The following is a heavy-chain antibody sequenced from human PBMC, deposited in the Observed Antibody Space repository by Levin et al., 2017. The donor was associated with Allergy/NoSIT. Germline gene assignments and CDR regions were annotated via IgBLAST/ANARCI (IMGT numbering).Heavy chain of an antibody. CDR1: GGSVSSKTDY. CDR2: IYFSET. J-gene: IGHJ4*01. Sequence: SETLSLTCTVSGGSVSSKTDYWGWIRQPPGKGLEWVGSIYFSETYYNPSLNSRVTISVDTSKNQFSLNLRSVSATDTPVYYCARLRAQQSVPNGGFDCWEHITLVTVSS. V-gene: IGHV4-39*01. D-gene: IGHD3-10*01. CDR3: ARLRAQQSVPNGGFDC.